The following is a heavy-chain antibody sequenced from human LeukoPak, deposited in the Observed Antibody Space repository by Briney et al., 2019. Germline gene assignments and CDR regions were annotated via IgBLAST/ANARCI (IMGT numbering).Heavy chain of an antibody. V-gene: IGHV3-21*04. CDR1: GFTFSSYS. CDR2: ISSSSSYI. J-gene: IGHJ4*02. CDR3: ARDLVGVGATSRSYYFDY. Sequence: GGSLRLSCAASGFTFSSYSMNWVRQAPGKGLEWVSSISSSSSYIYYADSVKGRFTISRDNAKNSLYLQMNSLRAEDTALYYCARDLVGVGATSRSYYFDYWGQGTLVTVSS. D-gene: IGHD1-26*01.